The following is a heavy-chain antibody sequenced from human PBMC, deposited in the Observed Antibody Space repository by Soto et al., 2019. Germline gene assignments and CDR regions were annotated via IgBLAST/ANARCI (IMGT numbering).Heavy chain of an antibody. V-gene: IGHV3-53*01. J-gene: IGHJ4*02. CDR1: GFTVSSNY. Sequence: GGSLRLSCAASGFTVSSNYMSWVRQAPGKGLEWVSVIYSGGSTYYADSVKGRFTISRDNSKNTLYLQMNSLRAEDTAVYYCARETPVPATASNYFDYWGQGTLVTVSS. D-gene: IGHD2-2*01. CDR2: IYSGGST. CDR3: ARETPVPATASNYFDY.